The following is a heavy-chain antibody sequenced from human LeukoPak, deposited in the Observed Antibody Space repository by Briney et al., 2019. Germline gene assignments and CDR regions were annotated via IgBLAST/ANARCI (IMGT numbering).Heavy chain of an antibody. J-gene: IGHJ4*02. Sequence: GGSLRLSCAASGFTFSSYSMNWVRQAPGRGLEWVSSISSSSSYIYYADSVKGRFTISRDNAKNSLYLQMNSLRAEDTAVYYCARDGYSSSWYLNWGQGTLVTVSS. CDR1: GFTFSSYS. CDR2: ISSSSSYI. V-gene: IGHV3-21*01. D-gene: IGHD6-13*01. CDR3: ARDGYSSSWYLN.